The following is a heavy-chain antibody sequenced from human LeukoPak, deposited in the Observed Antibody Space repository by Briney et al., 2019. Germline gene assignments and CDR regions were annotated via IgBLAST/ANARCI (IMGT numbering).Heavy chain of an antibody. D-gene: IGHD6-6*01. CDR3: ARGVIAAPHYYYGMDV. J-gene: IGHJ6*02. Sequence: SETLSLTCAVYGWSFSGYYWSWIRQPPGKGLEWIGEINHSGSTNYNPSLKSRVTISVDTSKPQFSLKLSSVTAADTAVYYCARGVIAAPHYYYGMDVWGQGTTVTVSS. CDR2: INHSGST. V-gene: IGHV4-34*01. CDR1: GWSFSGYY.